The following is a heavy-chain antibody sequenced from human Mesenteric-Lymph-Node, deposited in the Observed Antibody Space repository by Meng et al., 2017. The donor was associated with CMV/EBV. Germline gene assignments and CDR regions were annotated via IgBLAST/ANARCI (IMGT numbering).Heavy chain of an antibody. CDR2: INSDGSST. J-gene: IGHJ5*02. V-gene: IGHV3-74*01. CDR1: GFTFSSYW. D-gene: IGHD4-23*01. CDR3: AKDGGLGMAWFDP. Sequence: GESLKISCAASGFTFSSYWMHWVRQAPGKGLVWVSRINSDGSSTSYADSVKGRFTISRDNAKNTLYLQMNSLRAEDTAVYYCAKDGGLGMAWFDPWGQGTLVTVSS.